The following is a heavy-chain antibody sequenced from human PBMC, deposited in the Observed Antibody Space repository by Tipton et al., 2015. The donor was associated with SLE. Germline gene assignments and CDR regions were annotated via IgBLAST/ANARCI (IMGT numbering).Heavy chain of an antibody. CDR2: ISSSSSTI. Sequence: SLRLSCAASGFTFSSYSMNWVRQAPGKGLEWVSYISSSSSTIYYADSVKGRFTISRDNAKNSLYLQMNSLRAEDTAVYYCARGYPTSGSNHDAFDIWGQGTMVTVSS. V-gene: IGHV3-48*01. D-gene: IGHD1-26*01. CDR1: GFTFSSYS. CDR3: ARGYPTSGSNHDAFDI. J-gene: IGHJ3*02.